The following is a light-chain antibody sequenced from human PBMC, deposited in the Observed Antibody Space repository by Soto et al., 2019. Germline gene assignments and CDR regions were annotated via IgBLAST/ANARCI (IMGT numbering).Light chain of an antibody. Sequence: QSVLTLAPSVSGAPGQRVTISCTGSSSNIGAGYDVHWYQQLPGTAPKLLIYGNSNRPSGVPDRFSGSKSGTSASLAITGFQAEDEADYYCQSYDSSLYVFGTGTKLTVL. V-gene: IGLV1-40*01. CDR2: GNS. CDR3: QSYDSSLYV. J-gene: IGLJ1*01. CDR1: SSNIGAGYD.